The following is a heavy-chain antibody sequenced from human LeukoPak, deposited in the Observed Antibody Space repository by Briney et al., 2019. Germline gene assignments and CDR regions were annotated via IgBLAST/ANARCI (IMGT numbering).Heavy chain of an antibody. CDR2: ISGSGGST. CDR3: AKEPNEIVATIWYAFDI. Sequence: GGSLRLSCAASGFTFSDYYMSWVRQAPGKGLEWVSAISGSGGSTYYADSVKGRFTISRDNSKNTLYLQMNSLRAEDTAVYYCAKEPNEIVATIWYAFDIWGQGTMVTVSS. D-gene: IGHD5-12*01. J-gene: IGHJ3*02. V-gene: IGHV3-23*01. CDR1: GFTFSDYY.